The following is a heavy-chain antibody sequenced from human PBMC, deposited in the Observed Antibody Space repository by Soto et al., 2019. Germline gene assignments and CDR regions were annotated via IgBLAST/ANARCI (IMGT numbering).Heavy chain of an antibody. CDR2: VFYTGST. CDR1: GGSISSGDSF. CDR3: AKAGSLGYWYFDL. D-gene: IGHD1-26*01. J-gene: IGHJ2*01. Sequence: QVQLQESGPGLVKPSQTLSLTCAVSGGSISSGDSFWIWIRQPPGQGLEWIGYVFYTGSTYYNPSLKSRVSISVDTSKKQFSLKLSSGTAADTAVYYCAKAGSLGYWYFDLWGRGTRVTVSS. V-gene: IGHV4-30-4*01.